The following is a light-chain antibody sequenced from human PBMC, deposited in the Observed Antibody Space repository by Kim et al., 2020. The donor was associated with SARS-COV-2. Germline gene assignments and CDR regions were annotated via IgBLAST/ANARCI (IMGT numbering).Light chain of an antibody. J-gene: IGKJ1*01. Sequence: DIQMTQSPSSLSVSVGDRVTITCRAGQAIINHLGWYQQKPGTAPKSLIYSASNLQSGVPSRFSGSGSGTEFTLTISSLQPEDFATYYCLQHQESPPTFGQGTKVDIK. V-gene: IGKV1-17*01. CDR2: SAS. CDR1: QAIINH. CDR3: LQHQESPPT.